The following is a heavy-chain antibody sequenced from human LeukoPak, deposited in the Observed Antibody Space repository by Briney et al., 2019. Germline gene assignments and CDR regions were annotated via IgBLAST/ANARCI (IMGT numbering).Heavy chain of an antibody. CDR1: GFTVSSNY. D-gene: IGHD5-24*01. J-gene: IGHJ4*02. CDR2: IYSGGST. Sequence: GGSLRLSCAASGFTVSSNYMSWVRQAPGKGLEWVSVIYSGGSTYYADSVKGRFTISRDNSKNTLYLQMNSLRAEDTAVYYCARAGPRWPISYFDYWGQGTLVTVSS. CDR3: ARAGPRWPISYFDY. V-gene: IGHV3-66*02.